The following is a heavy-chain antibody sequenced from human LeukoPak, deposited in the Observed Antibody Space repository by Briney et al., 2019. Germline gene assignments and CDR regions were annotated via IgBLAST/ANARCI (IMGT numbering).Heavy chain of an antibody. Sequence: SDTLSLTCAVCGGSFSGYYWSWIRQPPGKGLEWIGEINHSGSTNYNPSLKSRVTISLDTSKNQFSLKLSSVTAADTAVYYCARGRYYYGSGSYYNPWYFDYWGQGTLVTVSS. CDR2: INHSGST. D-gene: IGHD3-10*01. J-gene: IGHJ4*02. CDR1: GGSFSGYY. CDR3: ARGRYYYGSGSYYNPWYFDY. V-gene: IGHV4-34*01.